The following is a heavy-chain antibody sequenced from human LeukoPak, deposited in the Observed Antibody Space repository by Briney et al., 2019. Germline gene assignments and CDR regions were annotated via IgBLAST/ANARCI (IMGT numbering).Heavy chain of an antibody. CDR2: IYSNADT. CDR1: GFTVSNNY. J-gene: IGHJ4*02. D-gene: IGHD2-8*01. CDR3: ARGDWGCSDGICYQSYFDY. Sequence: GGSLRLSCAASGFTVSNNYMSWVRQAPGKGLELVSVIYSNADTYYADSVKCRFTISRDNSKNTLYLEMDSVRDYDTGIYYCARGDWGCSDGICYQSYFDYWGQGTLVTVSS. V-gene: IGHV3-53*01.